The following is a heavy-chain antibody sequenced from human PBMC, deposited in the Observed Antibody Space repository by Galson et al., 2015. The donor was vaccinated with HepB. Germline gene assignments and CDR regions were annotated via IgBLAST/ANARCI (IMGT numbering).Heavy chain of an antibody. Sequence: SLRLSCAAFGFTVSTSSMHWTRQAPGKGLEWVALISFAGDKKHYTDSVKGRFIIPRDNSKNTLYLEMNSLTTDDTAVYYCAREGSAKKLDYWGQGALVSVSS. D-gene: IGHD1-26*01. CDR2: ISFAGDKK. CDR3: AREGSAKKLDY. V-gene: IGHV3-30-3*01. CDR1: GFTVSTSS. J-gene: IGHJ4*02.